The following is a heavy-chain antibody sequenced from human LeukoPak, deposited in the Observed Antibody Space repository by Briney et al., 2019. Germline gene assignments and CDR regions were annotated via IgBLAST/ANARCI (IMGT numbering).Heavy chain of an antibody. V-gene: IGHV3-21*01. J-gene: IGHJ6*02. CDR1: GFTFSSYS. Sequence: GGSLRLSCAASGFTFSSYSMNWVRQAPGKGLEWVSSISSSSSYIYYADSVKGRFTISRDNAKNSLYLQMNSLRAEDTAVYYCAGDRPVPPYGMDVWGQGTLVTVSS. CDR2: ISSSSSYI. CDR3: AGDRPVPPYGMDV.